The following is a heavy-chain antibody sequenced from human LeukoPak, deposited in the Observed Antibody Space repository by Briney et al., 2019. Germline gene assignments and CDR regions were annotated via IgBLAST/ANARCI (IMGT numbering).Heavy chain of an antibody. J-gene: IGHJ4*02. CDR3: AEDWEDYYDSSGSFY. V-gene: IGHV3-23*01. CDR1: GFTFSSYA. CDR2: ISGSGGST. D-gene: IGHD3-22*01. Sequence: GGSLRLSCAASGFTFSSYAMSWVRQAPGKGLEWVSAISGSGGSTYYADSVKGRFTISRDNSKNTLYLQMNSVRAEDTAVYYCAEDWEDYYDSSGSFYWGQGTLVTVSS.